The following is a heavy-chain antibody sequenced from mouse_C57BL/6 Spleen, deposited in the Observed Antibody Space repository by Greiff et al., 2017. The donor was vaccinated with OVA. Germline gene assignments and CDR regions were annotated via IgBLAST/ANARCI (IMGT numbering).Heavy chain of an antibody. CDR2: IDPETGGT. D-gene: IGHD1-1*01. V-gene: IGHV1-15*01. CDR3: TRGATVVATRMDY. Sequence: QVQLKESGAELVRPGASVTLSCKASGYTFTDYEMHWVKQTPVHGLEWIGAIDPETGGTAYNQKFKGKAILTADKSSSTAYMELRSLTSEDSAVYYCTRGATVVATRMDYWGQGTSVTVSS. J-gene: IGHJ4*01. CDR1: GYTFTDYE.